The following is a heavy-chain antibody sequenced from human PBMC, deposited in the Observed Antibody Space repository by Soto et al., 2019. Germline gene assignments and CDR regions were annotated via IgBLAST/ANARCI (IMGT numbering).Heavy chain of an antibody. J-gene: IGHJ4*02. CDR1: GGLFSSFA. CDR3: ARGGGPFVWSSEF. CDR2: IIPVFGTT. D-gene: IGHD3-16*01. Sequence: QEQLVQSGAEVKKPGASVKVSCKDSGGLFSSFAISWVRQAPGQGLEWLGGIIPVFGTTNYAQKFQGRVTLTADESTNTAYMELSSLTSDDTAMYCCARGGGPFVWSSEFWAQGTQVTVSS. V-gene: IGHV1-69*01.